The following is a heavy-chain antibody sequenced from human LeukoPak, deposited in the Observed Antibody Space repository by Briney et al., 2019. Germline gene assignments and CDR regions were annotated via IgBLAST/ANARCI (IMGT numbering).Heavy chain of an antibody. CDR2: ISGSGGST. CDR1: GFTFSSYA. J-gene: IGHJ1*01. CDR3: AKSLAAADYFQH. V-gene: IGHV3-23*01. D-gene: IGHD6-13*01. Sequence: GGSLRLSCAASGFTFSSYAMSWVRLAPGKGLEWVSAISGSGGSTYYADSVKGRFTISRDNSKNTLYLQMNSLRAEDTAVYYCAKSLAAADYFQHWGQGTLVAVSS.